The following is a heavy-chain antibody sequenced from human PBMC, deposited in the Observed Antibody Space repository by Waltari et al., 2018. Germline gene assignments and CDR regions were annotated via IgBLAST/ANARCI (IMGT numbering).Heavy chain of an antibody. Sequence: QVQLVESGGGVVQSGRSLRLSCVGSGFTFPNNGMNWVRQGPGKGLEWVAVIWYDGSNKNYVDSVKGRFTISRDNSKNTMYLEMNRLRAEDTAVYFCARGDGGSGLGASDIWGQGTMVTVSS. CDR1: GFTFPNNG. CDR2: IWYDGSNK. D-gene: IGHD3-3*01. V-gene: IGHV3-33*01. CDR3: ARGDGGSGLGASDI. J-gene: IGHJ3*02.